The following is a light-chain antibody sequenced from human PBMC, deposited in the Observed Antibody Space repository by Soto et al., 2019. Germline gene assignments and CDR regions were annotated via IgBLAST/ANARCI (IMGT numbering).Light chain of an antibody. V-gene: IGKV1-5*01. CDR1: QSIRRW. Sequence: DIQMTQSPSMLSASVGDRVTIACRASQSIRRWLAWYQQKPGKAPKLLIFDASTLESGVPSRFSGRGSETEFTLTISSQQPDDFATYYCQQYNSYSPPTFGHGTKVEI. CDR3: QQYNSYSPPT. CDR2: DAS. J-gene: IGKJ1*01.